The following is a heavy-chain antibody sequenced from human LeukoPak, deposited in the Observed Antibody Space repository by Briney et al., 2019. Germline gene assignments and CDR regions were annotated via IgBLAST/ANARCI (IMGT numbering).Heavy chain of an antibody. Sequence: SETLSLTCTVSGGSISSYYWSWIRQPPGKGLEWIGYIYYSGSTNYNPSLKSRVTISVDTSKNQFSPKLSSVTAADTAVYYCARVGGIAAAIDPWGQGTLVTVSS. CDR1: GGSISSYY. CDR2: IYYSGST. V-gene: IGHV4-59*01. D-gene: IGHD6-13*01. J-gene: IGHJ5*02. CDR3: ARVGGIAAAIDP.